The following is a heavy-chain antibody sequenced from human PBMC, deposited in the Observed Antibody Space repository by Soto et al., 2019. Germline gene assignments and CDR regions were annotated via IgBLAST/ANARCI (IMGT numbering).Heavy chain of an antibody. CDR3: AKDWYCSSTSCR. D-gene: IGHD2-2*01. CDR1: GFTFSSYA. V-gene: IGHV3-23*01. Sequence: EVQVLESGGGLVQRGGSLSLSCAASGFTFSSYAMSWVRQAPGKGLEWVSAISGSGASTYYADSVKGRFTISRDNSKNTLYLQMNSLRAEDTAVYYCAKDWYCSSTSCRWGQGTLVTVSS. J-gene: IGHJ4*02. CDR2: ISGSGAST.